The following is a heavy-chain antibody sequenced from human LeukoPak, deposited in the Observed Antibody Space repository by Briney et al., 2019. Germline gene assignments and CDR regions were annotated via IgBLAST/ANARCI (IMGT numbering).Heavy chain of an antibody. CDR3: ARDQAVVTTFDY. D-gene: IGHD4-23*01. J-gene: IGHJ4*02. V-gene: IGHV3-21*01. Sequence: GGSLRLSCAASGFSFSSYEMNWVRQAPGKGLGWVSSISSSSSYIYYADSVKGRFTISRDNAKNSLYLQMNSLRAEDTAVYYCARDQAVVTTFDYWGQGTLVTVSS. CDR1: GFSFSSYE. CDR2: ISSSSSYI.